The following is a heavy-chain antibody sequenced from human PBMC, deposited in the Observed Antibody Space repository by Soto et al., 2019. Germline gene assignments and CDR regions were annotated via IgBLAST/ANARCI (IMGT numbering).Heavy chain of an antibody. CDR2: ISPGGGSP. CDR3: TTDGTEDIVVVVAATLFSL. CDR1: GFTFSSYA. V-gene: IGHV3-23*01. J-gene: IGHJ4*02. D-gene: IGHD2-15*01. Sequence: GGSLRLSCAASGFTFSSYAMNWVRQAPGKGLEWVSAISPGGGSPYYTDSVKGRFTISRDNSKNTLYLQMNSLRAEDTAVYYCTTDGTEDIVVVVAATLFSLWGQGTLVTVSS.